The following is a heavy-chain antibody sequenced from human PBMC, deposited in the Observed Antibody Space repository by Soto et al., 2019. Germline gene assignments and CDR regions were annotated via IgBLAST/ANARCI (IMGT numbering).Heavy chain of an antibody. D-gene: IGHD6-13*01. CDR2: INPSSGST. CDR3: ARDAHPGMAATSDY. CDR1: GYTFTSYY. J-gene: IGHJ4*02. V-gene: IGHV1-46*01. Sequence: QVQLVQSGAEVRKPGASVKVSCKASGYTFTSYYMHWVRQAPGQGLEWMGIINPSSGSTTYAQKFQGRVTLTRDTPTSTVYMELSSLRSEDMAVYYCARDAHPGMAATSDYWGQGTLVTVSS.